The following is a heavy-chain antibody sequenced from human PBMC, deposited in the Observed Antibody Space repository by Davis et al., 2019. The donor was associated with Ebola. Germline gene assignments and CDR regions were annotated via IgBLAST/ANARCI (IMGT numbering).Heavy chain of an antibody. D-gene: IGHD3-3*01. CDR2: MNPNSGNT. CDR1: GYTFTSYD. J-gene: IGHJ6*02. Sequence: ASVKVSCKASGYTFTSYDINWVRQATGQGLEWMGWMNPNSGNTGYAQKFQGRVTITRNTSISTAYMELSSLRSEVTAVYYCARGGDDFWSGYPYYYYYGMDVWGQGTTVTVSS. V-gene: IGHV1-8*03. CDR3: ARGGDDFWSGYPYYYYYGMDV.